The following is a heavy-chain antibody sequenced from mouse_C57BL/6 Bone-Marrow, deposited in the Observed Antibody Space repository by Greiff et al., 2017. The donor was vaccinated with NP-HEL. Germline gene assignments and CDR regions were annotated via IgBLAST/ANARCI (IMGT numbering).Heavy chain of an antibody. CDR3: ARGGYYVAWFAY. CDR1: GFTFSDYG. J-gene: IGHJ3*01. CDR2: ISSGSSTI. V-gene: IGHV5-17*01. Sequence: DVQLVESGGGLVKPGGSLKLSCAASGFTFSDYGMHWVRQAPEKGLEWVAYISSGSSTIYYADTVKGRFTISRDNAKNTLFLQMTSLRAEDTAMYYCARGGYYVAWFAYWGQGTLVTVSA. D-gene: IGHD2-3*01.